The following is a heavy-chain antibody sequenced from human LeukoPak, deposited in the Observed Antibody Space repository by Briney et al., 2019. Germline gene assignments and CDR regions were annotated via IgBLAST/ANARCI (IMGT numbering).Heavy chain of an antibody. CDR3: ARGGSSWYRGSFQH. J-gene: IGHJ1*01. CDR2: ISGSGDST. Sequence: GGSLRLSCAASGFTFSSYAMSWVRQSPGKGLEWVSAISGSGDSTYSGDSARGRFTISRDNSNHTVFLQMKSLRAEDTAVYYCARGGSSWYRGSFQHWGQGTLVTVSS. V-gene: IGHV3-23*01. CDR1: GFTFSSYA. D-gene: IGHD6-13*01.